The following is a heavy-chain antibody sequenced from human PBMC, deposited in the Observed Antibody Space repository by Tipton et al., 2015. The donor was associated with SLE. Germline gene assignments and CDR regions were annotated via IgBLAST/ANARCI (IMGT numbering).Heavy chain of an antibody. CDR2: ISYDGSNK. CDR1: GFTFSSYA. V-gene: IGHV3-30-3*01. Sequence: SLRLSCAASGFTFSSYAMHWVRQAPGKGLEWVAVISYDGSNKYYADSVKGRFTISRDNSKNTLYLQMNSLRAEDTAVYYCARRRIAARYFDYWGQGTLVTVSS. CDR3: ARRRIAARYFDY. J-gene: IGHJ4*02. D-gene: IGHD6-6*01.